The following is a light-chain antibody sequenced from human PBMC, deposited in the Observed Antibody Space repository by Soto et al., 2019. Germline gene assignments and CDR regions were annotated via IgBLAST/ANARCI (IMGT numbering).Light chain of an antibody. CDR2: GTS. V-gene: IGKV3-20*01. Sequence: EIVLTQSPGTLSLSPGDTATLSCRASQSVRSTNLAWYQQKPGQAPRLLIYGTSSRATGVPDRFSGSGSGTDFTLTISRLEPEDFAVYYCQQYGSSPPWTFGLGTKVDI. CDR1: QSVRSTN. J-gene: IGKJ1*01. CDR3: QQYGSSPPWT.